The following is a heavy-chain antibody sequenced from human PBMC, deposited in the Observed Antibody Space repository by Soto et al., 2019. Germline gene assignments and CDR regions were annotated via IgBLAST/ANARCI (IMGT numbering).Heavy chain of an antibody. J-gene: IGHJ4*02. D-gene: IGHD5-12*01. CDR3: ARAGATLYADY. CDR2: IYSGGST. V-gene: IGHV3-53*01. Sequence: HPGGSLRLSCAASGFTVSSNYMSWVRQVPGKGLEWVSVIYSGGSTYYADSVKGRFTISRDNSKNTLYLQMNSLRAEDTAVYYCARAGATLYADYWGQGNLVTVSS. CDR1: GFTVSSNY.